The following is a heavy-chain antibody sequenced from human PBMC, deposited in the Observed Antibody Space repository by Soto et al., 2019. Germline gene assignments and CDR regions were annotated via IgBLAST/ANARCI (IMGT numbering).Heavy chain of an antibody. CDR2: IWYDGSNK. CDR1: GFTFSSYG. CDR3: ARERVVAASGSFRVPIHYYYYGMDV. V-gene: IGHV3-33*01. J-gene: IGHJ6*02. Sequence: GGSLRLSCAASGFTFSSYGMHWVRQAPGKGLEWVAVIWYDGSNKYYADSVKGRFTISRDNSKNTLYLQMNSLRAEDTAVYYCARERVVAASGSFRVPIHYYYYGMDVWGQGTTVTVSS. D-gene: IGHD2-15*01.